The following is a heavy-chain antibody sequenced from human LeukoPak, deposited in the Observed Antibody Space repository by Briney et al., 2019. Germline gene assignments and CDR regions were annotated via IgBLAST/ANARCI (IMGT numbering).Heavy chain of an antibody. CDR2: LTSGGST. CDR1: GFTLSNHW. V-gene: IGHV3-23*01. J-gene: IGHJ4*02. D-gene: IGHD1-1*01. CDR3: AKDISQPQND. Sequence: GGSLRLSCAASGFTLSNHWMTWVRRAPGKGLEWVSSLTSGGSTYYTDSVKGRFTISRDNSKSTLYLQMNSLRADDTAVYYCAKDISQPQNDWGQGTLVTVSS.